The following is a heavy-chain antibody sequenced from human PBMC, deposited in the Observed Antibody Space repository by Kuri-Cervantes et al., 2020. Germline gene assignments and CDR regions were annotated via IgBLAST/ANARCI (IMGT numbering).Heavy chain of an antibody. J-gene: IGHJ3*02. CDR2: IYSGGST. Sequence: GGSLRLSCAASGFTVSSNYMTWVRQAPGKGLEWVSVIYSGGSTYYADSVKGRFTISKDNARRSLNLQMNSLRAEDTAVYFCARGIGVGASSYDAFDIWGRGTMVTVSS. CDR3: ARGIGVGASSYDAFDI. V-gene: IGHV3-53*01. CDR1: GFTVSSNY. D-gene: IGHD1-26*01.